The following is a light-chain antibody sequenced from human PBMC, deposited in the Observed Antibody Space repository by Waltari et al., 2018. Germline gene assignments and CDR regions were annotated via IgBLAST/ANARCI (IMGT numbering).Light chain of an antibody. Sequence: QSVLTQPTSVSGTPGQSLTISYSGSHSNIGGISVNWYQQPPGKAPTLRIYNDNQGPAGVPDRFTAAKSGTSASLAITGLQSEDEADYYCAVWDDSLGGVFGGGTKLTVL. CDR1: HSNIGGIS. CDR3: AVWDDSLGGV. J-gene: IGLJ3*02. CDR2: NDN. V-gene: IGLV1-44*01.